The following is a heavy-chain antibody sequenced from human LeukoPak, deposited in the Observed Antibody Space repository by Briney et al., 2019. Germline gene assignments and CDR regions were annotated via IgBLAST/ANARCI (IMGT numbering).Heavy chain of an antibody. Sequence: PGGSLRLSCEASGFTFRNYGMHWVRQAPGKGLDWVGVIWFDGSNRYYADSVKGRFTISRDNSENTLYLQVNSVRAEDTAVYYCARDTSGYYDYWGQGALVTVSS. J-gene: IGHJ4*02. CDR1: GFTFRNYG. D-gene: IGHD2-15*01. CDR2: IWFDGSNR. CDR3: ARDTSGYYDY. V-gene: IGHV3-33*01.